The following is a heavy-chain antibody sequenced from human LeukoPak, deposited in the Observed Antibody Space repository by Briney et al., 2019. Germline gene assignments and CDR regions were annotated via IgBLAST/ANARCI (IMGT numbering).Heavy chain of an antibody. Sequence: SETLSLTCAVSGGSLSSYYWSWIRQPPGKGLEWIWYIYYSGSTKYNPSPKSRVTISVDTSKNQFSLKLSSVTAADTAVYYCARALAVAGLGDYFDYWGQGTLVTVSS. CDR1: GGSLSSYY. D-gene: IGHD6-19*01. CDR2: IYYSGST. V-gene: IGHV4-59*08. J-gene: IGHJ4*02. CDR3: ARALAVAGLGDYFDY.